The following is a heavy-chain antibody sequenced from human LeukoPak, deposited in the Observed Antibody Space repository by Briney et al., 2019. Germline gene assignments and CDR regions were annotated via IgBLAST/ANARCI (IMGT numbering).Heavy chain of an antibody. V-gene: IGHV4-39*07. CDR3: ARERGATRGPFDY. CDR1: GDSISSSSYY. D-gene: IGHD5-24*01. J-gene: IGHJ4*02. Sequence: PSETLSLTCTVSGDSISSSSYYWGWIRQPPGKGLESIGNIYYRGSTYYNPSLKSRVTMSVDTSKNQFSLKLSSVTAADTAVYYCARERGATRGPFDYWGQGTLVTVSS. CDR2: IYYRGST.